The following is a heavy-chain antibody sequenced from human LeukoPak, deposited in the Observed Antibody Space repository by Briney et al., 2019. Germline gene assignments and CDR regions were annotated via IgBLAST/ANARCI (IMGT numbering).Heavy chain of an antibody. J-gene: IGHJ3*02. Sequence: SGTLSLTCAVSGGSISTNNWWTWVRQPPGKGLEWIGEIHHSGSTDYNPSLKSRVTISPDKSKNQFSLTLTSVTAADTAVYYCASQSQIFGGDAFDIWGQGTMVTVSS. V-gene: IGHV4-4*02. CDR3: ASQSQIFGGDAFDI. CDR1: GGSISTNNW. CDR2: IHHSGST. D-gene: IGHD3-3*01.